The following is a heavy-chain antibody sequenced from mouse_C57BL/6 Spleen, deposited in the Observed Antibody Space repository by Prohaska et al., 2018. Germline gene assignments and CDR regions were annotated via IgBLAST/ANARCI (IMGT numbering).Heavy chain of an antibody. D-gene: IGHD2-1*01. CDR1: GYAFSSYW. CDR2: IYPGEGDT. V-gene: IGHV1-80*01. Sequence: QVQLQQSGAELVKPGASVKISCKASGYAFSSYWMNWVKQRPGKGLEWIGQIYPGEGDTNYNGKCKGKATLTADKSSSTAYMQLSSLTSEDSAVYFCARSWDGNPGVFDYWGQGTTLTVSS. J-gene: IGHJ2*01. CDR3: ARSWDGNPGVFDY.